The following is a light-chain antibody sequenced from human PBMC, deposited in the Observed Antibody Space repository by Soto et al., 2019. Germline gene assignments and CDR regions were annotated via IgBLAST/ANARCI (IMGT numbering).Light chain of an antibody. Sequence: DIQMTQSPSSLSASVGDRVTITCRASQSISSYLHWYQQKPGRATNLLIYAASTLQSGVPSRFSGSGSGTDFTLTISSLQPEDFATYYCQQGYSTPITVGQGKRLEIK. V-gene: IGKV1-39*01. J-gene: IGKJ5*01. CDR3: QQGYSTPIT. CDR2: AAS. CDR1: QSISSY.